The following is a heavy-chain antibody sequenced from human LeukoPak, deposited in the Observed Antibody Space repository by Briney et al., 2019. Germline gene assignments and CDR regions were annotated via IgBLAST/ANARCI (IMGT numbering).Heavy chain of an antibody. D-gene: IGHD5-12*01. J-gene: IGHJ6*03. CDR3: ATLATSGYYYYYMDV. Sequence: ASVKVSCKVYGYTLTELSMHWVRQAPGKGLEWMGGFDAEVGETIYAQKFQGRVTMTEDTSTDTAYMALSSLRSEDTAVYYCATLATSGYYYYYMDVWGKGTTVTVSS. V-gene: IGHV1-24*01. CDR1: GYTLTELS. CDR2: FDAEVGET.